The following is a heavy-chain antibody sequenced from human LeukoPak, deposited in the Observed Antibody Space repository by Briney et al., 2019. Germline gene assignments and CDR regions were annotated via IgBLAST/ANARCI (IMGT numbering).Heavy chain of an antibody. Sequence: SETLSLTCTVSGGSISSYYWSWIRQPPGKGLEWIRYIYYGGSTNYNPSLKSRVTISVDTSKNQFSLKLSSVTAADTAVYYCARVGWEGDTYYDYVWGSQGHPPYYFDYWGQGTLVTVS. CDR3: ARVGWEGDTYYDYVWGSQGHPPYYFDY. CDR2: IYYGGST. J-gene: IGHJ4*02. V-gene: IGHV4-59*01. D-gene: IGHD3-16*01. CDR1: GGSISSYY.